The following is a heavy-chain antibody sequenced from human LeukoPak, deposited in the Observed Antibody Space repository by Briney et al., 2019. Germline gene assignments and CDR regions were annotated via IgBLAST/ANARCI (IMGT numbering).Heavy chain of an antibody. CDR1: GGSISSYY. CDR3: AREAADSSGYRPFDY. D-gene: IGHD3-22*01. J-gene: IGHJ4*02. Sequence: SETLSLTCTVSGGSISSYYWSWIRQPAGKGLEWIGRIHTSGSTNYNPSLKSRVAMSVDTSKNQFSLKLSSVTAADTAVYYCAREAADSSGYRPFDYWGQGTLVTVSS. V-gene: IGHV4-4*07. CDR2: IHTSGST.